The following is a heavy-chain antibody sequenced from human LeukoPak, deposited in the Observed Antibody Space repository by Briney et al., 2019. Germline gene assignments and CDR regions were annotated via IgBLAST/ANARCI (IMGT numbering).Heavy chain of an antibody. Sequence: PGGSLRLSCAASGFTFSSYGMHWVRQAPGKGLEWVAVIWYDGSNKYYADSVKGRFTISTDSSKNTLYLQMNRLRAEDTDVYYCARAPTSYYYFDYWGQGTLVTVSS. D-gene: IGHD1-26*01. CDR2: IWYDGSNK. CDR1: GFTFSSYG. J-gene: IGHJ4*02. CDR3: ARAPTSYYYFDY. V-gene: IGHV3-33*01.